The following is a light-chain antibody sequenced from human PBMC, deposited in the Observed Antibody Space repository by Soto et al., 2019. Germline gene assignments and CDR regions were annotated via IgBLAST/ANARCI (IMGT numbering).Light chain of an antibody. CDR1: SSNIGSNT. J-gene: IGLJ2*01. Sequence: QSVLTQPPSASGTPGQRVTISCSGSSSNIGSNTVNWYQQLPGTAPKLLIYSNNQRPSGVPDRFSGSKSGTSASLAISGLXXXXXXDYYCAAWDDSLNGVVFGGGTKVTVL. CDR2: SNN. CDR3: AAWDDSLNGVV. V-gene: IGLV1-44*01.